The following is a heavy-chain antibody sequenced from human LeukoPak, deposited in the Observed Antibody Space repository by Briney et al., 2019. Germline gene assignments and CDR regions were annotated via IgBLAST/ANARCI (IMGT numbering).Heavy chain of an antibody. V-gene: IGHV4-34*01. CDR1: GGASSGYY. D-gene: IGHD2-2*01. Sequence: PSQTLCLTCAVYGGASSGYYWSWIRQPPAKGLEWIGESNHSGSTNYNTSLQSRVTISEDKSKNQISPHLSSVTSADTAVYYCARLRHCSSTSCYYYYYYRDVWGKGTTVTISS. CDR3: ARLRHCSSTSCYYYYYYRDV. J-gene: IGHJ6*03. CDR2: SNHSGST.